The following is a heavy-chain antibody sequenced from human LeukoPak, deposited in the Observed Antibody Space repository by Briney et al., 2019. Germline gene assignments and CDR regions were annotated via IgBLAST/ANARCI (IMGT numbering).Heavy chain of an antibody. D-gene: IGHD3-22*01. Sequence: ASMTVSCKASGYTFTNYYIHWVRQAPGQGLEWMGWMNPNSGARTYAQKFQGRVTLTRDTSINTAYMELSRLTSDDTAVYYCVRDEYDSSGYYEFWGQGALVTVSS. J-gene: IGHJ4*02. CDR1: GYTFTNYY. CDR2: MNPNSGAR. V-gene: IGHV1-2*02. CDR3: VRDEYDSSGYYEF.